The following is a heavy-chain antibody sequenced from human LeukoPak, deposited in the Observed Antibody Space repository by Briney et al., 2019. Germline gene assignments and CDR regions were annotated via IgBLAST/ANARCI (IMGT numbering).Heavy chain of an antibody. D-gene: IGHD3-22*01. Sequence: PGASLRLSCAASGFTFNNYAMNWVRQAPGKGLEWVSVITSSGSTYYADSVKGRFTISRDNSKNTLYLQMNSLRAEDTAIYYCAKMGNYYDSSGYYDYWGQGTLVTVSS. CDR1: GFTFNNYA. V-gene: IGHV3-23*01. CDR2: ITSSGST. J-gene: IGHJ4*02. CDR3: AKMGNYYDSSGYYDY.